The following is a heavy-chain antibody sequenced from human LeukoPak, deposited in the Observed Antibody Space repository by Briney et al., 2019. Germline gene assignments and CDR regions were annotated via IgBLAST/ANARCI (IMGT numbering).Heavy chain of an antibody. D-gene: IGHD4-23*01. Sequence: GASVKVSCKASGGTFSSYAISWVRQAPGQGLEWMGGIIPIFGTANYAQKFQGRVTITTDESTSTAYMELSSLRSEDTAVYYCARDAQHYGGDDDYYYMDVWGKGTTVTVS. CDR3: ARDAQHYGGDDDYYYMDV. CDR2: IIPIFGTA. CDR1: GGTFSSYA. J-gene: IGHJ6*03. V-gene: IGHV1-69*05.